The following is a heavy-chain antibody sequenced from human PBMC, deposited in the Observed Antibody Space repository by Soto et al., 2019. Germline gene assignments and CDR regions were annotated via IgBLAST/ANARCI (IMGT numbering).Heavy chain of an antibody. V-gene: IGHV4-59*01. D-gene: IGHD2-2*01. CDR3: ERVVAGFKNDY. CDR2: IYYSGST. Sequence: PSETLSLTCTVSGGSISSYYWSWIRQPPGKGLEWIGYIYYSGSTNYNPSLKSRVTISVDTSKNQFSLKLSSVTAADTAVYYCERVVAGFKNDYWGHGTLFPVSS. J-gene: IGHJ4*01. CDR1: GGSISSYY.